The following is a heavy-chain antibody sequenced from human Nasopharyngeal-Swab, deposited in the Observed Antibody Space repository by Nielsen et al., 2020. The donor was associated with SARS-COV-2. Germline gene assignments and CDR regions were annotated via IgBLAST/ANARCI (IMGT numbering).Heavy chain of an antibody. J-gene: IGHJ6*02. CDR1: GGTFSSYA. D-gene: IGHD6-19*01. Sequence: SVKVSCKASGGTFSSYAISWVRQAPGQGLEWMGGIIPIFGTANYAQKFQGRVTITRDTSASTAYMELSSLRSEDTAVYYCARDIAVAGIAIFPYYYGMDVWGQGTTVTVSS. CDR3: ARDIAVAGIAIFPYYYGMDV. CDR2: IIPIFGTA. V-gene: IGHV1-69*05.